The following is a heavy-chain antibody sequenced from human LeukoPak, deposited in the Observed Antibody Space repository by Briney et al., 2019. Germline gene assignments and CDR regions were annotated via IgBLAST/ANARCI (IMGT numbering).Heavy chain of an antibody. CDR1: GFTVSSNY. CDR3: ARDPDGD. Sequence: GRSLRLSCAASGFTVSSNYMSWVRQAPGKGLEWVSYISSSSSTIYYADSVKGRFTISRDNAKNSLYLQMNSLRAEDTAVYYCARDPDGDWGQGTLVTVSS. V-gene: IGHV3-48*01. D-gene: IGHD3-16*01. CDR2: ISSSSSTI. J-gene: IGHJ4*02.